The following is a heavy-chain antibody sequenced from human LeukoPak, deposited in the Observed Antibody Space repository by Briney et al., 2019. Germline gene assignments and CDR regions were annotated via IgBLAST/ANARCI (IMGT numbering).Heavy chain of an antibody. CDR3: ARVGPDCGGDCYSN. J-gene: IGHJ4*02. D-gene: IGHD2-21*02. CDR2: INGNTGST. CDR1: GYTFTGYY. V-gene: IGHV1-2*02. Sequence: ASVKVSCKTSGYTFTGYYIHWVRQAPGQGLEWMGWINGNTGSTNYAQKFQDRVAMTRDTSISTAYMDLNRLRSDDTAVYFCARVGPDCGGDCYSNWGQGTLVTVS.